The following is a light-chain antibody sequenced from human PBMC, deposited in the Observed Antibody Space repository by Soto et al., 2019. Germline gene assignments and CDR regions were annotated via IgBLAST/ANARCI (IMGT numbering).Light chain of an antibody. Sequence: NFMLTQPHSVSESPGKTVTISCTGSSGSIASNYVQWYQQRPGSAPTTVIYEDKQRPSGVPSRFSGSIDSSSNSASLTISGLKTEDEADYFCQSYDTTNRVFGGGTKLTVL. CDR3: QSYDTTNRV. J-gene: IGLJ3*02. CDR2: EDK. V-gene: IGLV6-57*02. CDR1: SGSIASNY.